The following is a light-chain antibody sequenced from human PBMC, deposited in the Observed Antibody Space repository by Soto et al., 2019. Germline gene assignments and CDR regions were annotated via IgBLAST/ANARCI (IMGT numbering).Light chain of an antibody. V-gene: IGKV3-20*01. CDR1: QSVSSSY. CDR3: QQYGSSPGT. CDR2: GAS. Sequence: EIVLTQSPGTLSLSPGERATLSCRASQSVSSSYLAWYQEKPGQTPRLLIYGASSRATGIPDMFRGSGSGTDFTLTIDRLEPEDFVVSYCQQYGSSPGTFGQGTKVEIK. J-gene: IGKJ1*01.